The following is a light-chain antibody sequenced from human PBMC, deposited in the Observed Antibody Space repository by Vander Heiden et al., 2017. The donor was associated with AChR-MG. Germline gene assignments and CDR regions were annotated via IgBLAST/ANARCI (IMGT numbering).Light chain of an antibody. J-gene: IGLJ3*02. CDR1: ISNIGSNI. Sequence: QSVLTQPPSASGTPGPRVTLSCSGSISNIGSNIVNWYQQLPGTAPKLVLHSNNQRPSGVPDRISGSKSGTSASLVISGLQSEDEGDYYCAAWDDSLNGGVFGGGTKLTVL. CDR2: SNN. V-gene: IGLV1-44*01. CDR3: AAWDDSLNGGV.